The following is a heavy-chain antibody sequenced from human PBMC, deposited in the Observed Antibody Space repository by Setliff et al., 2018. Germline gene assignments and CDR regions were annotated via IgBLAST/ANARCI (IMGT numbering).Heavy chain of an antibody. D-gene: IGHD1-26*01. CDR2: IKQDGGDKT. CDR3: AKIGRGGTFDQFFQD. V-gene: IGHV3-7*03. J-gene: IGHJ1*01. Sequence: GGSLRLSCAASGFTFSSYWMSWVRQAPGKGLEWVANIKQDGGDKTYYADSVKGRFIISRDNSDILYLQMNSLRAEDTAVYYCAKIGRGGTFDQFFQDWGHGTLVTVSS. CDR1: GFTFSSYW.